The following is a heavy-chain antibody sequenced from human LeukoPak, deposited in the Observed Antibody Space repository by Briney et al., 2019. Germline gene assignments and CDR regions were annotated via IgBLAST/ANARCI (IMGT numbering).Heavy chain of an antibody. D-gene: IGHD2-21*02. CDR1: GGSISTYY. CDR2: IYHSGST. V-gene: IGHV4-59*12. J-gene: IGHJ4*02. CDR3: ARSNCGGDCEIDY. Sequence: SETLSLTCTVSGGSISTYYWTWIRQPPGKGLEWIGYIYHSGSTYYNPSLKSRVTISVDRSKNQFSLKLSSVTAADTAVYYCARSNCGGDCEIDYWGQGTLVTVSS.